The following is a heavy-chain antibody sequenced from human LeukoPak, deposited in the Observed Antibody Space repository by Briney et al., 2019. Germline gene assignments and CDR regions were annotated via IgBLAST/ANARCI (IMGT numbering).Heavy chain of an antibody. CDR3: ARDLTVYCSGGSCSRFDY. Sequence: PGGSLRLSCAASEFSVGSNYMTWVRQAPGKGLEWVSLIYSGGSTYYADSVKGRFTISRDSAKKSLYLQMNSVRAEDTAVYYCARDLTVYCSGGSCSRFDYWGQGTLVTVSS. CDR1: EFSVGSNY. J-gene: IGHJ4*02. D-gene: IGHD2-15*01. CDR2: IYSGGST. V-gene: IGHV3-66*01.